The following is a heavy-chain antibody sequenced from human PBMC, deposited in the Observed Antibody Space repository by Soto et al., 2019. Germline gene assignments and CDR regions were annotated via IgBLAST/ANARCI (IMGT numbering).Heavy chain of an antibody. CDR3: ARVRDYGYETTSFKSHHYYYYYYMDV. CDR2: INHSGST. V-gene: IGHV4-34*01. Sequence: QVQLQQWGAGLLKPSETLSLTCAVYGGSFSGYYWSWIRQPPGKGLEWIGEINHSGSTNYNPSLKSRVTISVDTSKNQFSLKLSSVTAADTAVYYCARVRDYGYETTSFKSHHYYYYYYMDVWGKGTTVTVSS. J-gene: IGHJ6*03. CDR1: GGSFSGYY. D-gene: IGHD4-17*01.